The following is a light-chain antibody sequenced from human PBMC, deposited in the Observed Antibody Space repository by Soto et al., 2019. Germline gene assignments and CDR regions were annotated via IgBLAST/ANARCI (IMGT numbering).Light chain of an antibody. V-gene: IGKV1-5*03. CDR1: QSISSW. J-gene: IGKJ1*01. Sequence: DIQMTQSPSTLSASVGDRVTITCRASQSISSWLDWYQQKPGKAPKLLIYKASSLESGVPSSVSGSGSGTEFTLTISSLQPDDFATYYCQQYNSSPWTFGQGTKVEIK. CDR3: QQYNSSPWT. CDR2: KAS.